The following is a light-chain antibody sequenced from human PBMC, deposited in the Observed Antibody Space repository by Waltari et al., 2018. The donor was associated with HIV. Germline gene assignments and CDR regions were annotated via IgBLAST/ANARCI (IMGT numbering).Light chain of an antibody. V-gene: IGKV1-12*01. CDR1: QDISNS. CDR2: SAS. CDR3: QQARFFPLT. Sequence: DIQMTQSPSSVSVSVGDRVTINCRASQDISNSLARYQQRPGQAPKLLIHSASNLQTGVPSRFSGSGSGTDFTLTIRSLQPDDFATYYCQQARFFPLTFGPGTKVEVK. J-gene: IGKJ3*01.